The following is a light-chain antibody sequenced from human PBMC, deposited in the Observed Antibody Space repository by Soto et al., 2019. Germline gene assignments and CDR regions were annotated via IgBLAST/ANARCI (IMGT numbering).Light chain of an antibody. Sequence: QSVLTQPPSLSGTPGQRVIISCSGSNSNIGRYSVNWYQHFPGTAPKILIYSDDERPSGVPDRFSGSKSGTSASLAISGLQSEDEAEYYCAAWDDNLNGPLFGGGTQLTVL. CDR3: AAWDDNLNGPL. V-gene: IGLV1-44*01. CDR2: SDD. J-gene: IGLJ3*02. CDR1: NSNIGRYS.